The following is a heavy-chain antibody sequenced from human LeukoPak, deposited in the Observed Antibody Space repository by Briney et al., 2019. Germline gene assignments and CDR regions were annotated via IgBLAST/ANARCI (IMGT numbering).Heavy chain of an antibody. CDR2: INTNTGNA. J-gene: IGHJ6*03. V-gene: IGHV7-4-1*02. CDR1: GYTFTSHV. Sequence: PLASVKVSCKASGYTFTSHVINWVRQAPGQGLEWMGWINTNTGNATYAQGFTGRFVFSLDTSVSTAYLQISSLKAEDTAVFYCARSGGSGSYYARYYYYYMDVWGKGTTVSVSS. CDR3: ARSGGSGSYYARYYYYYMDV. D-gene: IGHD3-10*01.